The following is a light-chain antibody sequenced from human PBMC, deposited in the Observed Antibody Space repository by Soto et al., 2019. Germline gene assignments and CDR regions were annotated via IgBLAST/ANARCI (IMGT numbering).Light chain of an antibody. J-gene: IGKJ1*01. CDR2: DAS. CDR3: QQYGT. CDR1: QDISNY. Sequence: DIQMTQSPSSLSASVGDRVTITCQASQDISNYLNWYQQKPGKAPKLLIYDASNLETGVPSRFSGSGSGTDFTFTISSLQPEDIATYYCQQYGTFGLRTKVEIK. V-gene: IGKV1-33*01.